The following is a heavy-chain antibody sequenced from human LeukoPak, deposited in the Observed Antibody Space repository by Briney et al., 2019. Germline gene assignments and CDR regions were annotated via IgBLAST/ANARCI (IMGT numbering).Heavy chain of an antibody. CDR1: GYTFTSYA. Sequence: ASVTVSFTASGYTFTSYAMNWVRQAPGQGLEWMGWINTNTGNPTYAQGFTGRFVFSLDTSVSTAYLQISSLKAEDTAVYYCARDYRITIFGVPNWFDPWGQGTLVTVSS. V-gene: IGHV7-4-1*02. J-gene: IGHJ5*02. CDR2: INTNTGNP. CDR3: ARDYRITIFGVPNWFDP. D-gene: IGHD3-3*01.